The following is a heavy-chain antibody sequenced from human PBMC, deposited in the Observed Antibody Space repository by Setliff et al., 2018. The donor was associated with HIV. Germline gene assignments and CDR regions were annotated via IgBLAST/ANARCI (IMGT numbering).Heavy chain of an antibody. CDR2: IYHSGST. V-gene: IGHV4-38-2*01. J-gene: IGHJ4*02. CDR1: GYSISSGYY. CDR3: ARALAGGSGWNYFDL. Sequence: SETLSLTCAVSGYSISSGYYWGWIRQPPGKGLEWIGSIYHSGSTYYNPSLKSRVTISVDTSKNQFSLKLSSVTAADTAVYYCARALAGGSGWNYFDLWGPGTLVTVSS. D-gene: IGHD6-19*01.